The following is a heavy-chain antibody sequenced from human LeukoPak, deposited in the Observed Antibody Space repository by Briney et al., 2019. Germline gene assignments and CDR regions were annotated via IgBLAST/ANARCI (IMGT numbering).Heavy chain of an antibody. J-gene: IGHJ4*02. CDR2: IYYSGST. Sequence: SETLSLTCTLSGGPISNYQWSWIRQPPGKGLEWIGYIYYSGSTNYNPSLKSRVTISVDTSKNQFSLKLSSVTAADTAVYYCARRGYSYGIDYWGQGTLVTVSS. D-gene: IGHD5-18*01. V-gene: IGHV4-59*01. CDR3: ARRGYSYGIDY. CDR1: GGPISNYQ.